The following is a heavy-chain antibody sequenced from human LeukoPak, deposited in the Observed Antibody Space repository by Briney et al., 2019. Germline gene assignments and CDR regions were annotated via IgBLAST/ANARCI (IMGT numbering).Heavy chain of an antibody. Sequence: PSEALSLTCAVSGGSIGSYYWSWLRQPPGRGLEWIGYIYYSGTTNYNPSLKSRVTISVDTSKNQFSLKLTPVTAADTAVYYCAREDPQTTVPEGLDVWGQGTTVTVSS. D-gene: IGHD4-17*01. CDR1: GGSIGSYY. CDR2: IYYSGTT. J-gene: IGHJ6*02. CDR3: AREDPQTTVPEGLDV. V-gene: IGHV4-59*01.